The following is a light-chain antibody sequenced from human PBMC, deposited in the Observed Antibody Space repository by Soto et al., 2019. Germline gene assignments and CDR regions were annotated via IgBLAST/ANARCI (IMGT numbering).Light chain of an antibody. CDR3: QQYNTWRQIT. Sequence: EIVMTQSPATLSVSPGERATLSCRASQSISSNVGWYQQRPGQAPRLLIYGASTGATGIPARFSGSGSGTEFTLTISSLDSEDSAVYYCQQYNTWRQITFGQGTRLEIK. CDR2: GAS. V-gene: IGKV3-15*01. J-gene: IGKJ5*01. CDR1: QSISSN.